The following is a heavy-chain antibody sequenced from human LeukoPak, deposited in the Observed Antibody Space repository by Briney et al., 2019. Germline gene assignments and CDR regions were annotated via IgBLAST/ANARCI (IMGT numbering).Heavy chain of an antibody. CDR1: GFTVSSNY. D-gene: IGHD3-9*01. CDR3: ARGLDYDILTF. CDR2: IYSGGST. Sequence: GGSLRLSCAASGFTVSSNYMSWVRQAPGKGLEWVSVIYSGGSTYYADSVKGRFTISRDNSKNTLYLQMDSLRTEDTAVYYCARGLDYDILTFWGQGTLVTVSS. V-gene: IGHV3-53*05. J-gene: IGHJ4*02.